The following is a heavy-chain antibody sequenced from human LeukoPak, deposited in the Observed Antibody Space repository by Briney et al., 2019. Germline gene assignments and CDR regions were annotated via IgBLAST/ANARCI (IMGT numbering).Heavy chain of an antibody. CDR3: ARGLSMIVVVMGA. J-gene: IGHJ4*02. D-gene: IGHD3-22*01. Sequence: GASVKVSCKASGYTFTGYYMHWVRQAPGQGLEWMGWINPNSGGTNYARKFQGRVTMTRDTSISTAYMELSRLRSDDTAVYYCARGLSMIVVVMGAWGQGTLVTVSS. CDR2: INPNSGGT. V-gene: IGHV1-2*02. CDR1: GYTFTGYY.